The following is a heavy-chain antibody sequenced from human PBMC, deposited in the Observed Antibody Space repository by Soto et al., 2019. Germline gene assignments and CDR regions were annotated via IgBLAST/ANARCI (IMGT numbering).Heavy chain of an antibody. CDR3: AHAYGGRSLY. J-gene: IGHJ4*02. CDR2: IYWDDSK. Sequence: KESGPTLVKPTQTLTLTCTFSGFSLTTDRVGVGWIRQPPGEDLEWLAVIYWDDSKTYRPSLESRLTITKDTSKNQVALTMTNTDSLDTATYYCAHAYGGRSLYWGQGTLVTVSS. D-gene: IGHD1-26*01. V-gene: IGHV2-5*02. CDR1: GFSLTTDRVG.